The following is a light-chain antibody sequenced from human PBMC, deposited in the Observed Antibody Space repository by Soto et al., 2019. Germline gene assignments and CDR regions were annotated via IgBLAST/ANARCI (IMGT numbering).Light chain of an antibody. Sequence: DIQMTQSPSSLSASVGDRVTITCRASQSISSYLNWYQQRPGKAPNLLIYAASSLQSGLPSRFSGSGSGTDFTLTINSLQPEDFATYYCQQSYSDPLTFGQGTRLEIK. V-gene: IGKV1-39*01. CDR2: AAS. J-gene: IGKJ5*01. CDR1: QSISSY. CDR3: QQSYSDPLT.